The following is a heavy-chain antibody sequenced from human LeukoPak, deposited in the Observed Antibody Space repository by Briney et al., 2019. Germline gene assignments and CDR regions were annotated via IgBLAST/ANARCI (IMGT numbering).Heavy chain of an antibody. Sequence: GGPLRLSCAASGFIVSSSYMSWVRQAPGKGLEWVSVIFSINTTYYADSVKGRFTISRDNSKNMVYLQMNSLRDEDTAIYYCARRPRGVNYGYYWGQGTLVTVSS. J-gene: IGHJ4*02. CDR3: ARRPRGVNYGYY. CDR2: IFSINTT. D-gene: IGHD3-10*01. CDR1: GFIVSSSY. V-gene: IGHV3-53*01.